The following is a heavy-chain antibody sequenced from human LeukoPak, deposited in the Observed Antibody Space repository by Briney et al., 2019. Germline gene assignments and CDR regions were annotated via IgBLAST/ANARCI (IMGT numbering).Heavy chain of an antibody. V-gene: IGHV3-11*04. CDR1: GFTFSDYY. CDR2: ISSSSSTM. D-gene: IGHD6-13*01. CDR3: AREQYSSSWGFDC. Sequence: PGGSLRLSCAAAGFTFSDYYMSWIRQAPGKGLEWVSYISSSSSTMDYADSVKGRFTISRDNAKNSLHLQMSSLGVEDTAVYYYAREQYSSSWGFDCWGQGTLVTVSS. J-gene: IGHJ4*02.